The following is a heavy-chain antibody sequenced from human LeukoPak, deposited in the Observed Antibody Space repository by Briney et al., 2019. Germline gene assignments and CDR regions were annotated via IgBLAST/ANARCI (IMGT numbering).Heavy chain of an antibody. CDR3: ARAGVVVVPAAIPRYNWNYLSSRGLDP. CDR2: INHSGST. D-gene: IGHD2-2*02. J-gene: IGHJ5*02. Sequence: SETLSLTCAVYGGSFSGYYWSWIRQPPGKGLEWIGEINHSGSTNYNPSLKSRVTISVDTSKNQFSLKLSSVTAADTAVYYCARAGVVVVPAAIPRYNWNYLSSRGLDPWGQGTLVTVSS. V-gene: IGHV4-34*01. CDR1: GGSFSGYY.